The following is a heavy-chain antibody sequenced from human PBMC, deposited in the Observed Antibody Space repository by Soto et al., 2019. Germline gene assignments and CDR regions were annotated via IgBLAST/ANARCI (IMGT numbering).Heavy chain of an antibody. J-gene: IGHJ4*02. CDR2: INPNNGDT. Sequence: VKVSCKTSGYNFTGYYVHWVRQAPGQGLEWKGWINPNNGDTNYAQNFQGRVTMTRDTSISTASMELSRLRSDDTAVYSCARIEFYYDSSGPFDYSGQRTLVTVSS. V-gene: IGHV1-2*02. CDR1: GYNFTGYY. CDR3: ARIEFYYDSSGPFDY. D-gene: IGHD3-22*01.